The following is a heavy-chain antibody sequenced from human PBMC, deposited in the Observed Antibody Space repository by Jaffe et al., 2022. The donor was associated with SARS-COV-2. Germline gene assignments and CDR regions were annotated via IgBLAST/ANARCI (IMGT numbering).Heavy chain of an antibody. Sequence: EVQLLESGGGLVQPGGSQRLSCAASGFSFSTHHMTWVRQAPGKGLEWVSIISGNGGITHYADSAKGRFSVSRDNSKNTLYLQMNSLRAEDTAVYYCAKTWVSGGYCFDYWGQGTLVTVSS. CDR1: GFSFSTHH. CDR2: ISGNGGIT. D-gene: IGHD3-10*01. CDR3: AKTWVSGGYCFDY. V-gene: IGHV3-23*01. J-gene: IGHJ4*02.